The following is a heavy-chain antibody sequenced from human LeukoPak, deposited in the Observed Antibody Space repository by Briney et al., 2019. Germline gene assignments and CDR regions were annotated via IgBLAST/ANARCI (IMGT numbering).Heavy chain of an antibody. Sequence: PGGSLRLSCAASGFTFSTYAMSWVRQAPGKGLEWVSAISGSGGSTYYADSVRGRFTISRDNSKNTLYLQMNSLRAEDTAVYYCAKDGAHPLADFDYWGQGTLVTVSS. CDR1: GFTFSTYA. J-gene: IGHJ4*02. CDR2: ISGSGGST. CDR3: AKDGAHPLADFDY. D-gene: IGHD4/OR15-4a*01. V-gene: IGHV3-23*01.